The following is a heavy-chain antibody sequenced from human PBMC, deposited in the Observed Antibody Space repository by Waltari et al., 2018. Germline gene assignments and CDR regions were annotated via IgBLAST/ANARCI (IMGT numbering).Heavy chain of an antibody. V-gene: IGHV3-74*01. CDR3: TRGEINYSRFDY. J-gene: IGHJ4*02. CDR1: GFTFSNYW. Sequence: EVQLVESGGDLVQPGGSLRLSCAASGFTFSNYWMHWVSQAPGKGLAWVSRINVDGSSTVYANSVAGRFTISRDNAKNTVYLEMSGLRAEDTAVYYCTRGEINYSRFDYWGQGSLVTVSS. CDR2: INVDGSST. D-gene: IGHD4-4*01.